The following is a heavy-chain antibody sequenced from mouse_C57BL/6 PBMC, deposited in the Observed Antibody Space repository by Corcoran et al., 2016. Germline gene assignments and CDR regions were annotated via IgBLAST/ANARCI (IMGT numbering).Heavy chain of an antibody. Sequence: QIQLVQSGPELKKPGETVKISCKASGYTFTTYGMSWVKQAPGKGLKWMGWINTYSGVPTYADDFKGRFAFSLETSASTAYLQINNLKNEDTATYFGARRYDYDEDYYAMDYWGQGTSVTVSS. CDR1: GYTFTTYG. CDR3: ARRYDYDEDYYAMDY. V-gene: IGHV9-3*01. J-gene: IGHJ4*01. D-gene: IGHD2-4*01. CDR2: INTYSGVP.